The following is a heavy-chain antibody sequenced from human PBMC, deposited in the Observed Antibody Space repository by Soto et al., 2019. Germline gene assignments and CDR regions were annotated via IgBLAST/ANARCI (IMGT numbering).Heavy chain of an antibody. D-gene: IGHD1-1*01. J-gene: IGHJ6*02. Sequence: EVQLVESGGGLIQPGGSLRISCAASGFNVSHNHMSWVRQPPGKGLEWVAIMLSGGRTYYADSVKGRFTISRDNSKNTLYFQMHSLRAEDTAVYYCARDPGHGLDVWGQGTTVIVSS. CDR1: GFNVSHNH. CDR3: ARDPGHGLDV. CDR2: MLSGGRT. V-gene: IGHV3-53*01.